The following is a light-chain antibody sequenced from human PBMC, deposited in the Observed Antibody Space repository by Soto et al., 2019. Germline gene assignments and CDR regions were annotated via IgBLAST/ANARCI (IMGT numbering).Light chain of an antibody. V-gene: IGKV3-20*01. CDR2: GTS. CDR3: QRYGSSIT. CDR1: QSVNTF. Sequence: EIVLTQSPGTLSLSPGERATLSCRASQSVNTFLAWYQQKPGQAPRLLIYGTSSRAAGIPDRFSGSGSGTDFTLTISRLEPEDFAVYYCQRYGSSITFGQGTRLEIK. J-gene: IGKJ5*01.